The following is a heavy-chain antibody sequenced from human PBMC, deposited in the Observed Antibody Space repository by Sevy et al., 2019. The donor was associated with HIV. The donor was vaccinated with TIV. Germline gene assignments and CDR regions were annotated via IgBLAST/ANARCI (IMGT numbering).Heavy chain of an antibody. D-gene: IGHD4-17*01. Sequence: SETLSLTCTVSGGSISSYYWSWIRQPAGKGLEWIGRIYTSGSTNCNPCLKSRVTMSVDTSKNQFSLKLSTVTAADTAVYYCARGGNYGDDIFEYWGQGTLVTVSS. CDR1: GGSISSYY. V-gene: IGHV4-4*07. CDR3: ARGGNYGDDIFEY. CDR2: IYTSGST. J-gene: IGHJ4*02.